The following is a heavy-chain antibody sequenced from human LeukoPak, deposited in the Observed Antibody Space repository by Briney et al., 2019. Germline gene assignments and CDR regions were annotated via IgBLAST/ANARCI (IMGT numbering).Heavy chain of an antibody. CDR3: ATSEWELHSDY. V-gene: IGHV3-53*01. D-gene: IGHD1-7*01. CDR1: GFTVSSNY. Sequence: GGSLRPSCAASGFTVSSNYMSWVRQAPGKGLEWVSVIYSGGNTYYADSVKGRFTVSRDNSKNTLYLQMNSLRAEDTAVYYCATSEWELHSDYWGQGTLVTVSS. J-gene: IGHJ4*02. CDR2: IYSGGNT.